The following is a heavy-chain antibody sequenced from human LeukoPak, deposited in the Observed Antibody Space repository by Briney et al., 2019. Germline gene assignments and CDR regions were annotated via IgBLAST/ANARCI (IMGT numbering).Heavy chain of an antibody. J-gene: IGHJ6*01. CDR3: AREGASNGYQYGMDV. Sequence: GGSLRLSCAGSGFTFSLYNMHWVWQAPGKGLEWVALISFGGSPTYYADSVRGRFTISRDNSKNTLFLQMSSLKAEDTAVYFCAREGASNGYQYGMDVWGQGTTVSVSS. CDR1: GFTFSLYN. CDR2: ISFGGSPT. V-gene: IGHV3-30*04. D-gene: IGHD5-12*01.